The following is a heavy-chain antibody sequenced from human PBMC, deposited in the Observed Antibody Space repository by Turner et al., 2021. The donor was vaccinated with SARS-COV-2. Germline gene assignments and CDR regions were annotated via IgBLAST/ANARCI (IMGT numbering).Heavy chain of an antibody. CDR3: SRDYGGNSNYFDY. Sequence: QVQLQESGRGLVKPSQTLSLTCTVSGGSISSGGYYWSWIRQHPGKGLEWIGYIYYSGSTYYNPSLKSRVTISVDTSKNQFSLKLSSVTAADTAVYYCSRDYGGNSNYFDYWGQGTLVTVSS. D-gene: IGHD2-21*02. V-gene: IGHV4-31*03. CDR2: IYYSGST. CDR1: GGSISSGGYY. J-gene: IGHJ4*02.